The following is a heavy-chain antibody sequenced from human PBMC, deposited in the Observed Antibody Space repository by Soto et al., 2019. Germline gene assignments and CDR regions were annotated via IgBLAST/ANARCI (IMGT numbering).Heavy chain of an antibody. CDR1: GGTFSSYA. CDR3: ALSGDGYNEDDNWFDP. D-gene: IGHD5-12*01. Sequence: QVQLVQSGAEVKKPGSSVKVSCKASGGTFSSYAISWVRQAPGQGLEWMGGIIPIFGTANYAQKFQGRVTITXXEXTXXAYMELSSLRSEDTAVYYCALSGDGYNEDDNWFDPWGQGTLVTVSS. J-gene: IGHJ5*02. CDR2: IIPIFGTA. V-gene: IGHV1-69*05.